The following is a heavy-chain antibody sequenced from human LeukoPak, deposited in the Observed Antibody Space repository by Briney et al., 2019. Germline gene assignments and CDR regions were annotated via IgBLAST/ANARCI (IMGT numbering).Heavy chain of an antibody. Sequence: ASVKVSCKASGGTFSSYAISWVRQAPGQGLEWMGGIIPIFGTANYAQKFQGRVTITADESTSTAYMELSSLRSEDTAVYYCARDIVRVRFLEWPNYYYYMDVWGKGTTVTVSS. CDR3: ARDIVRVRFLEWPNYYYYMDV. CDR1: GGTFSSYA. D-gene: IGHD3-3*01. CDR2: IIPIFGTA. V-gene: IGHV1-69*13. J-gene: IGHJ6*03.